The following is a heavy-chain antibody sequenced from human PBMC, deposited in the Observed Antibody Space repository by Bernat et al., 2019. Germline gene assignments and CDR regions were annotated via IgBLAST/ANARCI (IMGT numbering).Heavy chain of an antibody. CDR3: AREYSGYDYDAFDM. CDR1: GFTFSSYA. V-gene: IGHV3-30*01. Sequence: QVQLVESGGGVVQPGRSLILSCAASGFTFSSYAMHWVRQAPVKGLEWVAVISYVGNNKYYADSVKGRFTISRDNSKNTLYLQMNSLRAEDTAMYYCAREYSGYDYDAFDMWGQGTMVTVSS. D-gene: IGHD5-12*01. J-gene: IGHJ3*02. CDR2: ISYVGNNK.